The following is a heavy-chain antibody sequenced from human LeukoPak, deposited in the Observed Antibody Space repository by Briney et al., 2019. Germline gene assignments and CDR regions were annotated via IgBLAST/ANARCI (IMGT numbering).Heavy chain of an antibody. CDR1: GFSLSTSGVG. J-gene: IGHJ4*02. D-gene: IGHD6-19*01. CDR3: AHRLISSDWSVYYFDS. Sequence: SGPTLVRPTQTLTLTCTISGFSLSTSGVGVGWIHQPPVKALEWLALIYWDDDKRYTPSLKSRLSIAKDTSKNQVVLTMTNMDPVDTATYYCAHRLISSDWSVYYFDSWGQGTPVTVFS. CDR2: IYWDDDK. V-gene: IGHV2-5*02.